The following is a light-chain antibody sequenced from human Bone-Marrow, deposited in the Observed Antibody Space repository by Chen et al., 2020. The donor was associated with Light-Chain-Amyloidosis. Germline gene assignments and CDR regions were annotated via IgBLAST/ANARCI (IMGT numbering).Light chain of an antibody. CDR2: DDS. CDR3: QVWDRSSDRPV. Sequence: SYVLTQSSSVSVAPGQTATIACGGNNIGSTSVHWYQQTPGQAPLLVVYDDSDRPSGIPERLSGANSGNTATLTISRVEAGDEADYYYQVWDRSSDRPVFGGGTKLTVL. CDR1: NIGSTS. J-gene: IGLJ3*02. V-gene: IGLV3-21*02.